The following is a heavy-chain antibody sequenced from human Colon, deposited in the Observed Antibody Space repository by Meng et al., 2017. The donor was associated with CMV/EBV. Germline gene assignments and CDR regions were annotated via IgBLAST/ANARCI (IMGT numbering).Heavy chain of an antibody. V-gene: IGHV2-5*02. D-gene: IGHD6-6*01. CDR1: GFSLTNKLNS. CDR3: VHRYSSSSGEVS. Sequence: TFKLPGPTLVKPTQTLTLTCTFSGFSLTNKLNSLGWIRQSPGKALEWLALIHGDDTEQYSPSLQSRLSATRDTSKNQVVLTLTDMDPVDTATYYCVHRYSSSSGEVSWGQGTLVTVSS. J-gene: IGHJ5*02. CDR2: IHGDDTE.